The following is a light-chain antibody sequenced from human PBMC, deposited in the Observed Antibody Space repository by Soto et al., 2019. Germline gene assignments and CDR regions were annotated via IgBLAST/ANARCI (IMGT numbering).Light chain of an antibody. CDR3: QQSYNAPPT. V-gene: IGKV1-39*01. CDR2: AAS. Sequence: DIQMTQSPSSLSASVGDIVTITCRASQSISRNLNWYQQKQGKAPKLLIYAASSLQSGVPSRFSGSGSGTDFTLTISSLQPEDFATYYCQQSYNAPPTFGQGTKV. J-gene: IGKJ1*01. CDR1: QSISRN.